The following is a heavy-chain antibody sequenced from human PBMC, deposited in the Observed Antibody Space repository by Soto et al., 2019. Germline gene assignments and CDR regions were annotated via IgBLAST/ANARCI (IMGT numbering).Heavy chain of an antibody. Sequence: GGSLRLSCAASGFTFSSYGMHWVRQAPGKGLEWVAVISYDGSNKYYADSVKGRFTISRDNSKNTLYLQMNSLRAEDTAVYYCAKDQSLYDSSGYQDYWGRGTVVT. CDR3: AKDQSLYDSSGYQDY. CDR1: GFTFSSYG. CDR2: ISYDGSNK. D-gene: IGHD3-22*01. V-gene: IGHV3-30*18. J-gene: IGHJ4*02.